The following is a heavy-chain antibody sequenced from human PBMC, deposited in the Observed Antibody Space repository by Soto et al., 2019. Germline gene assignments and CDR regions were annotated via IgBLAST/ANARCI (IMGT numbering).Heavy chain of an antibody. CDR3: ARDRGGRGTRPYYYGMDV. Sequence: SETLSLTCTVSGGSVSSGRYYWSWIRQPPGKGLEWIGYIYYSGSTNYNPSLKSRVTISVDTSKNQFSPKLSSVTAADTAVYYCARDRGGRGTRPYYYGMDVWGQGTTVTSP. D-gene: IGHD3-10*01. CDR1: GGSVSSGRYY. J-gene: IGHJ6*02. CDR2: IYYSGST. V-gene: IGHV4-61*01.